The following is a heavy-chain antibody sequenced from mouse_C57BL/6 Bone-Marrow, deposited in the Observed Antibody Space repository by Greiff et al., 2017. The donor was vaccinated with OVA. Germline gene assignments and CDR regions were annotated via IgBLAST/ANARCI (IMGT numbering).Heavy chain of an antibody. CDR1: GYTFTSYW. CDR3: ARDYYGKGGDYLDY. Sequence: QVQLQQPGAELVRPGSSVKLSCKASGYTFTSYWMDWVKQRPGQGLEWIGNIYPSDSETHYNQKFKDKATLTVDKSSSTAYMQLSSLTSEDSAVYYCARDYYGKGGDYLDYWGQGTTLTVSS. V-gene: IGHV1-61*01. J-gene: IGHJ2*01. D-gene: IGHD1-1*01. CDR2: IYPSDSET.